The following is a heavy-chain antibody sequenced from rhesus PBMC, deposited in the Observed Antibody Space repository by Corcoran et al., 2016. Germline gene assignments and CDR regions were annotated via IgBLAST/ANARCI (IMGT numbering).Heavy chain of an antibody. J-gene: IGHJ4*01. V-gene: IGHV3S5*01. CDR2: INSGGGST. Sequence: EVQLVETGGGLVQPGGSLKLSCAASGFNFSSYGRSWVRQAPGKGVEWVSAINSGGGSTYYADSVKGRFTISRDNSKNTLSLQMNSLRAEDTAVYYCARMRVGFDYWGQGVLVTVSS. CDR3: ARMRVGFDY. D-gene: IGHD2-39*01. CDR1: GFNFSSYG.